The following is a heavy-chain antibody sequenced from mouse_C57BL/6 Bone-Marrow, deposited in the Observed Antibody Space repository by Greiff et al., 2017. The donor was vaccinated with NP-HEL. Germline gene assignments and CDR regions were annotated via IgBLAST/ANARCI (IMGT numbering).Heavy chain of an antibody. CDR3: ARGTMVTHY. J-gene: IGHJ2*01. CDR2: IYPGSGST. V-gene: IGHV1-55*01. CDR1: GYTFTSYW. Sequence: QVQLQQPGAELVKPGASVKMSCKASGYTFTSYWITWVKQRPGQGLEWIGDIYPGSGSTTYNEKFKSKATLTVDTSSSPASMQLSSLTSEDSAGYYWARGTMVTHYWGQGTTLTVSS. D-gene: IGHD2-2*01.